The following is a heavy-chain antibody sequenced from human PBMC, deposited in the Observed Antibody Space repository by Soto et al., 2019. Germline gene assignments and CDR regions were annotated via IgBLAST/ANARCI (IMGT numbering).Heavy chain of an antibody. CDR3: ERTKGGNRYGMDV. J-gene: IGHJ6*02. Sequence: PGESLKISCKGSGYSFTSYWIGWVRQMPGKGLEWMGIIYPGDSDTGYSPSFQGQVTISADKSISTAYLQWSSLKASDKAMYYCERTKGGNRYGMDVWGQGTTVTVSS. V-gene: IGHV5-51*01. CDR2: IYPGDSDT. CDR1: GYSFTSYW. D-gene: IGHD3-16*01.